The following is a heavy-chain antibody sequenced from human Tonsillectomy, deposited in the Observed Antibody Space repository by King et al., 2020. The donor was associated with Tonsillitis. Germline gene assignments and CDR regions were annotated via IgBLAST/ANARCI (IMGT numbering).Heavy chain of an antibody. Sequence: VQLVESGGGLVQPGGSLRLSCAVSGFTVSSPYINWVRQAPGKGLEWVSVIDSGGTTYYADSVKGRFTISRDDSKRTVYLQMNRLRGEDTAVYYCARDPSSDIQLYAFDIWGQGTMVTVSS. D-gene: IGHD2-2*01. V-gene: IGHV3-53*04. CDR1: GFTVSSPY. J-gene: IGHJ3*02. CDR2: IDSGGTT. CDR3: ARDPSSDIQLYAFDI.